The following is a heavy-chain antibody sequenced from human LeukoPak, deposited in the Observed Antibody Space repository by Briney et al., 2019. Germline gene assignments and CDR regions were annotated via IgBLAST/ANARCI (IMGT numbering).Heavy chain of an antibody. Sequence: GGSLRLSCAASGFSFSNAWMNWVRQAPGKGLEWVGRIKSKTDDGTRDYAAPVKGRFTISRDDSKNTLYLQMNSLKTEDTAVYYCTTEEFRFLEWGVPSWGQGTLVTVSS. CDR1: GFSFSNAW. CDR2: IKSKTDDGTR. CDR3: TTEEFRFLEWGVPS. J-gene: IGHJ5*02. V-gene: IGHV3-15*07. D-gene: IGHD3-3*01.